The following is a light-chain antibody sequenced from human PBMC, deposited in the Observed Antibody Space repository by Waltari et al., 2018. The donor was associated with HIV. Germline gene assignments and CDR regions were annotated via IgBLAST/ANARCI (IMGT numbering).Light chain of an antibody. V-gene: IGLV2-14*01. CDR3: SSYTSSSTYV. Sequence: QSALTQPASVSGSPGQSITIPCTGTSSDVGGYNYVSWYQQHPGKAPKLMIYEVSNLPSGVSNRFSGSKSGNTASLTISGLQAEDEADYYCSSYTSSSTYVFGTGTKVTVL. CDR2: EVS. CDR1: SSDVGGYNY. J-gene: IGLJ1*01.